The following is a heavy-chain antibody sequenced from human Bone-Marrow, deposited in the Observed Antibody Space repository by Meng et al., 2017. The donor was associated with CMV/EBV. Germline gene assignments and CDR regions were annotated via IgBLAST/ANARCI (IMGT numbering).Heavy chain of an antibody. V-gene: IGHV3-30*02. CDR3: ARDVSPRSSAYFAIYYFYALDV. CDR1: GFTFSSYS. CDR2: IRYDGSNK. Sequence: GESLKISCAASGFTFSSYSMNWVRQAPGKGLEWVAFIRYDGSNKYYADSVKGRFTISRDNAQNSLYLQMNSLRAEDTAVYYCARDVSPRSSAYFAIYYFYALDVWGQGPTVTGSS. D-gene: IGHD2-21*01. J-gene: IGHJ6*01.